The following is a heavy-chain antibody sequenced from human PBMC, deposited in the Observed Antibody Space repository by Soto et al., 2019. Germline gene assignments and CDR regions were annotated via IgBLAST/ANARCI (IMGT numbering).Heavy chain of an antibody. Sequence: QVQLVESGGGVVQRGRSLRLSCAASGFTFSSYGMHWVRQAPGKGLEWVAVIWYDGSNKYYADSVKGRFTISRDNSKNTLDLQMKSLRAEDTAVYYCARGSLYRYAANWFDAWGKGTLVTVSS. CDR2: IWYDGSNK. J-gene: IGHJ5*02. V-gene: IGHV3-33*01. CDR3: ARGSLYRYAANWFDA. CDR1: GFTFSSYG. D-gene: IGHD2-2*02.